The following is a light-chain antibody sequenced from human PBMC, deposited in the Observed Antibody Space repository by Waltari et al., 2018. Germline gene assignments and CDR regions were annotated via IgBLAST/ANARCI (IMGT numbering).Light chain of an antibody. J-gene: IGKJ2*01. CDR2: WAS. CDR1: QSVLYSSNNKNY. CDR3: QQYYSTPQT. V-gene: IGKV4-1*01. Sequence: DIVMTQSPDSLAVSLGERATINCKSSQSVLYSSNNKNYLAWYQQKPGQPPKLLIYWASTRESGVPDRFSGSGSGTDFTLTISSLQAEDVAVYHCQQYYSTPQTFGQGTKLEI.